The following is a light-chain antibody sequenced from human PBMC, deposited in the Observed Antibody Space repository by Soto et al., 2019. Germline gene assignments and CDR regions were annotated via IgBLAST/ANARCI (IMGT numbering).Light chain of an antibody. Sequence: SYELTQALSVSVALGQTARITCGGDNIGGKNVHWYQQKPGQAPVLVIYRDNNRPSGIPERFSGSNSGNTATLTISGAQAGDEDDYYCQVWDNASEVVFGGGTKLTVL. CDR2: RDN. V-gene: IGLV3-9*01. CDR1: NIGGKN. CDR3: QVWDNASEVV. J-gene: IGLJ2*01.